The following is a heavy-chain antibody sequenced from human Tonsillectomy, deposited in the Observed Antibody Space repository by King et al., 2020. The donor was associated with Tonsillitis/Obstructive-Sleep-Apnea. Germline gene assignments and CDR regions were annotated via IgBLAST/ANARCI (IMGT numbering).Heavy chain of an antibody. CDR2: ISWNSGTI. CDR3: ANDTVAAAGGNYYYYHYMDV. V-gene: IGHV3-9*01. CDR1: GFSFDDYA. D-gene: IGHD6-13*01. J-gene: IGHJ6*03. Sequence: VQLVESGGGLVQPGRSLRLSCAASGFSFDDYAMHWVRQVPGKGLEWVSGISWNSGTINYADSVKGRFTISRDNAKNSLYLQMKNLRAEDTALYFCANDTVAAAGGNYYYYHYMDVWGKGTTVTVSS.